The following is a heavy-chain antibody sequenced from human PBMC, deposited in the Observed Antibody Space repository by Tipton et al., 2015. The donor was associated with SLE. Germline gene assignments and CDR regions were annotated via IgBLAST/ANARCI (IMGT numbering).Heavy chain of an antibody. Sequence: TLSLTCTVSGGSLSSYYWSWIRQPPGKGLEWIGYIYYSGSTNYNPSLQSRVTISVDTSKNQFSLKLSSVIAADTAVYYCARLYSGYDNLLYYFDYWGQGTLVTVSS. J-gene: IGHJ4*02. CDR3: ARLYSGYDNLLYYFDY. CDR2: IYYSGST. CDR1: GGSLSSYY. D-gene: IGHD5-12*01. V-gene: IGHV4-59*12.